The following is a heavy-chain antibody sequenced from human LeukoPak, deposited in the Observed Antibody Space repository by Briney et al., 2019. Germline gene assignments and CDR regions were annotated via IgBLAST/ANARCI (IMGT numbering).Heavy chain of an antibody. V-gene: IGHV1-2*02. D-gene: IGHD2-21*02. CDR2: INPNSGGT. CDR3: ARSRLLSLYFDY. J-gene: IGHJ4*02. Sequence: ASVKVSCKASGYTFTGYYMHWVRQAPGQGLEWMGWINPNSGGTNYVQKFQGRVTMTRDTSISTAYMELSRLRSDDTAVYYCARSRLLSLYFDYWGQGTLVTVSS. CDR1: GYTFTGYY.